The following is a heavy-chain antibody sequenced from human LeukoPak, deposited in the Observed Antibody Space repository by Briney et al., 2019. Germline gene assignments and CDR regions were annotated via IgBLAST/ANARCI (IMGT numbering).Heavy chain of an antibody. CDR3: AREACSSGTCDAFDI. Sequence: PSETLSLTCAVFGTSFSGSYWSWIRQSPGRGLEWIGEINHGGTTNYYPSLKSRATMSVDTSKNQFSLKLSSVTAADTAVYYCAREACSSGTCDAFDIWGQGTMVTVSS. J-gene: IGHJ3*02. V-gene: IGHV4-34*01. CDR1: GTSFSGSY. CDR2: INHGGTT. D-gene: IGHD2-15*01.